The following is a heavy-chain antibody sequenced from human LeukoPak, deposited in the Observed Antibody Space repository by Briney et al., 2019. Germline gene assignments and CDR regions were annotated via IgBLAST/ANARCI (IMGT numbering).Heavy chain of an antibody. CDR1: GGSISSYY. J-gene: IGHJ4*02. CDR3: ARYAVVTAIRIFDY. D-gene: IGHD2-21*02. Sequence: SETLSLTCTVSGGSISSYYWSWIRQPPGKGLEWIGYIYYSGSTNYNPSLTSRVTMSVDTSKNQFSLKLRSVTAADAAVYYCARYAVVTAIRIFDYWGQGTLVTVSS. V-gene: IGHV4-59*01. CDR2: IYYSGST.